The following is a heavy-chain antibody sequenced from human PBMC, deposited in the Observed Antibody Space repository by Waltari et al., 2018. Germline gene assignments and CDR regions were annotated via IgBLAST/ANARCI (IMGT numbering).Heavy chain of an antibody. CDR1: GGPLRRGYY. Sequence: VQLQQSGPGQVKPSETLSLTCAVTGGPLRRGYYWGWIRQPLGKGLEWIGSVSHSGSTYYNPSLKSRVTISIHMSKHQFSLELRSVTAADTAVYFCASDLGGTAVATDAFDIWGQGTMVIVSS. CDR3: ASDLGGTAVATDAFDI. D-gene: IGHD6-19*01. J-gene: IGHJ3*02. CDR2: VSHSGST. V-gene: IGHV4-38-2*01.